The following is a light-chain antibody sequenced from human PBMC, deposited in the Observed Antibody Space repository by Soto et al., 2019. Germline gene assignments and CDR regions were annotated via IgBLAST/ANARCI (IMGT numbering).Light chain of an antibody. J-gene: IGKJ2*01. CDR1: QSISSY. CDR3: QQSYRTPT. V-gene: IGKV1-39*01. CDR2: AAS. Sequence: DIQMTQSPSSLSASVGDRVTITCRASQSISSYLNWYQQKPGKAPKLLIYAASSLQSGVPSRFSGSGSGTDFTLTISSLQPEDFANYYYQQSYRTPTFGQGTKLEIK.